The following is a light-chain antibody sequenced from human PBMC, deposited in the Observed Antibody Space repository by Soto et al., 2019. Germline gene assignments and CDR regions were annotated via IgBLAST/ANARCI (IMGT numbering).Light chain of an antibody. CDR3: YSYRGYYTRV. Sequence: QAVVTQPASVSGSPGQSITISCTGTSSDVGGYNFVSWYQQHPGRAPKLLIYEVSRRPSGVSNRFSGSKSGDTASLTISGLQAEDEADYYCYSYRGYYTRVFGTGTKVTVL. CDR1: SSDVGGYNF. CDR2: EVS. J-gene: IGLJ1*01. V-gene: IGLV2-14*01.